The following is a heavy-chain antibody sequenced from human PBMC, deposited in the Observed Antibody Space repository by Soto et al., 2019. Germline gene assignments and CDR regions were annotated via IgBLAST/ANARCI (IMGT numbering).Heavy chain of an antibody. Sequence: EVQLLESGGGLVQPGGSLRLSCAASGFTFSCCAMGWVRQAPGKGLDCVSTIHGDGDYIHYSDSVKGRFTISRDNSRNTLYLQMNSLRTADTAVYYCVKNRRARSLSNWSFAYWGRGSLVTVS. CDR1: GFTFSCCA. D-gene: IGHD1-26*01. J-gene: IGHJ2*01. V-gene: IGHV3-23*01. CDR3: VKNRRARSLSNWSFAY. CDR2: IHGDGDYI.